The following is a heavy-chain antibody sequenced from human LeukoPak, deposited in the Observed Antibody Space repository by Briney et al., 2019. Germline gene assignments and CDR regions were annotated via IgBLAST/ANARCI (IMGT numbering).Heavy chain of an antibody. D-gene: IGHD3-10*01. J-gene: IGHJ6*03. V-gene: IGHV4-34*01. CDR2: INHSGST. CDR3: ARVGPYYYGSGSYSGGYYYYMDV. CDR1: GGSISSYY. Sequence: SETLSLTCTVSGGSISSYYRSWIRQPPGKGLEWIGEINHSGSTNYNPSLKSRVTISVDTSKNQFSLKLSSVTAADTAVYYCARVGPYYYGSGSYSGGYYYYMDVWGKGTTVTISS.